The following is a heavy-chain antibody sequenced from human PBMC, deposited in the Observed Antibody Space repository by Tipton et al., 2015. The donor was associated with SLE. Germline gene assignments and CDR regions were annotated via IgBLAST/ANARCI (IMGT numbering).Heavy chain of an antibody. CDR1: GFTFGDYA. J-gene: IGHJ4*02. Sequence: SLRLSCITSGFTFGDYAVTWVRQAPGKGLEWVGVVRGRDYGETTEYAASVKDRFTISRDDFKSIAYLQMNSLKTEDTAVYYCSRGDLYCSGGNCHSASLDYWGQGTLVTVSS. CDR3: SRGDLYCSGGNCHSASLDY. CDR2: VRGRDYGETT. D-gene: IGHD2-15*01. V-gene: IGHV3-49*04.